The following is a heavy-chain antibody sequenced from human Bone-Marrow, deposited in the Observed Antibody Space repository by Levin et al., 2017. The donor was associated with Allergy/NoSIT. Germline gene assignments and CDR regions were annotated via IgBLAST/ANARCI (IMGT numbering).Heavy chain of an antibody. CDR2: LNEDGSQK. J-gene: IGHJ4*02. CDR1: GFTFSRYW. CDR3: ARAITTVGGF. Sequence: GESLKISCAGSGFTFSRYWMTWVRQAPGKGLEWVASLNEDGSQKYYMDYVEGRFTISRDNAKNSLYLQMNSLRADDTAVYYCARAITTVGGFWGQGTLVTVSS. V-gene: IGHV3-7*04. D-gene: IGHD3-3*01.